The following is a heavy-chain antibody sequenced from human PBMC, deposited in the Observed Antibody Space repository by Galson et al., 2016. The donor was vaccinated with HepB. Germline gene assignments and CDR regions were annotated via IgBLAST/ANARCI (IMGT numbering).Heavy chain of an antibody. CDR2: ISDDGSNK. Sequence: SLRLSCAASGFTLSSCGMYWVRQAPGKGLEWVAVISDDGSNKMYADSVKGRSTISRDNSKNTLYLQMNSLRLEDTAMYYCAKVGSIAARPDYFDSWGQGTLVTVSS. CDR3: AKVGSIAARPDYFDS. D-gene: IGHD6-6*01. V-gene: IGHV3-30*18. J-gene: IGHJ4*02. CDR1: GFTLSSCG.